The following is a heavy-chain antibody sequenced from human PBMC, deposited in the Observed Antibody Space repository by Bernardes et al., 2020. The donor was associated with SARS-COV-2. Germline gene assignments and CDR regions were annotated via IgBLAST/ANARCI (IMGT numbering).Heavy chain of an antibody. D-gene: IGHD3-22*01. Sequence: GGSLRLSCSASGFTFSSYPMHWVRQAPGKGLEYVSAISSNGGTTYFANSVKGRFTISRDNSKNTLYLQMSSLRAEDTAVYFCVKFTLPYYYDTSGDYLWGQGTLVTVSS. J-gene: IGHJ4*02. CDR3: VKFTLPYYYDTSGDYL. CDR2: ISSNGGTT. CDR1: GFTFSSYP. V-gene: IGHV3-64D*06.